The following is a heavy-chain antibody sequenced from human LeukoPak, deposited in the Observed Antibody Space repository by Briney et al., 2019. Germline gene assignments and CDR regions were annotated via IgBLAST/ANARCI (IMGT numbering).Heavy chain of an antibody. V-gene: IGHV4-39*01. CDR3: ARHGRAYCGGDCYGGVDY. CDR2: IHSSGST. CDR1: GDSLSSSYYY. J-gene: IGHJ4*01. D-gene: IGHD2-21*01. Sequence: SETLSLTCTVSGDSLSSSYYYWGLIRQPPGKGLEWIGSIHSSGSTDYNPSLKSRVTIPVDTSKNQFSLKLTSVTAADAAVYYCARHGRAYCGGDCYGGVDYWGRGALVTVSS.